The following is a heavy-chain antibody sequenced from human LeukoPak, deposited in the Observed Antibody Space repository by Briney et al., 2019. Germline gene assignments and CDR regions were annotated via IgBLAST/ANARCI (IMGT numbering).Heavy chain of an antibody. V-gene: IGHV3-21*01. CDR2: ISSSSSYI. D-gene: IGHD5-12*01. CDR3: ATVSRRSLRSWYLDP. J-gene: IGHJ2*01. Sequence: GGSLRPSCAASGFTFSSYSMNWVRQAPGKGREWVSSISSSSSYIYYADSVKGRFTISRHNAKNSLYRQMNSLRAEDTAVYVCATVSRRSLRSWYLDPWGRGPLVTVSS. CDR1: GFTFSSYS.